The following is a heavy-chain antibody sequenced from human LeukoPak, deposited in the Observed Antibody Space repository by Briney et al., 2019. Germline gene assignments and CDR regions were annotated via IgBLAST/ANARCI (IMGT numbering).Heavy chain of an antibody. D-gene: IGHD2-2*01. V-gene: IGHV3-7*01. CDR3: ARGYCTSSSCYFDY. J-gene: IGHJ4*02. CDR2: IKQDGSEK. Sequence: GGSLRLSSAASGFTFSSYWMSWVRQTPGKGLEWVANIKQDGSEKYYVDSVKGRFTISRDNAKNSLYLQMNSLRAEDTAVYYCARGYCTSSSCYFDYWGQGTLVTVSS. CDR1: GFTFSSYW.